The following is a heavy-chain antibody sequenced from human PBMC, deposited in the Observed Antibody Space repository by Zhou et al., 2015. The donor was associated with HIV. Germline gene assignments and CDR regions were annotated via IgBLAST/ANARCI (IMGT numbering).Heavy chain of an antibody. CDR1: GFTLSNYA. V-gene: IGHV3-23*01. Sequence: VQLLESGGRLGAAGGGPVRLSCAASGFTLSNYAMSWVRQAPGKGLEWVSTISVSGGDTYYTDSVKGRFTVSRDNSKNTLLLQMNSLTTEDSALYYCAKDLMAATTGDRAWFDPWGQGTLVTVSS. CDR2: ISVSGGDT. D-gene: IGHD1-1*01. J-gene: IGHJ5*02. CDR3: AKDLMAATTGDRAWFDP.